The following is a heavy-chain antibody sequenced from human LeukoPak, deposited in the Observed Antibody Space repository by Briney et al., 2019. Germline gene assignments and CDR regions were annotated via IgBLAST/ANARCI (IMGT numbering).Heavy chain of an antibody. Sequence: PGGSLRLSCAASGFTFSNAWMSWVRQAPGKGLEWVGRIKSKTDGGTTDYAAPVKGRFTISRDDSKNTLYLQMNSLRAEDTAVYYCARSRGSSGRYYFDYWGQGTLVTVSS. CDR1: GFTFSNAW. CDR3: ARSRGSSGRYYFDY. J-gene: IGHJ4*02. CDR2: IKSKTDGGTT. D-gene: IGHD6-19*01. V-gene: IGHV3-15*01.